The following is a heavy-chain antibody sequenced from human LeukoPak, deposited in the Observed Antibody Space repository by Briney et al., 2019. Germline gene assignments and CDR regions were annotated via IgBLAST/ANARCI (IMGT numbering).Heavy chain of an antibody. CDR1: GYTFTSYG. CDR3: ARNLRNYYDSSGPGDY. Sequence: GASVKVSCKASGYTFTSYGISWARQAPGQGLEWMGWISAYNGNTNYAQKLQGRVTMTTDTSTSTAYMELKSLRSDDTAVYYCARNLRNYYDSSGPGDYWGQGTLVTVSS. CDR2: ISAYNGNT. D-gene: IGHD3-22*01. V-gene: IGHV1-18*01. J-gene: IGHJ4*02.